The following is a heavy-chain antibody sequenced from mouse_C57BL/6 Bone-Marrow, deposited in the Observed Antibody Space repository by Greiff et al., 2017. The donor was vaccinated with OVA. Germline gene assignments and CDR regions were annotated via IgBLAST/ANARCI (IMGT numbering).Heavy chain of an antibody. Sequence: EVKLQQSGPELVKPGASVKISCKASGYSFTDYNMNWVKQSHGKSLEWIGVINPNYGTTSYNQKFKGKATLTVDPSSSTAYMQLNSLTSEDSAVYYCARRYCGSSFSFDYWGQGTTLTVSS. J-gene: IGHJ2*01. V-gene: IGHV1-39*01. CDR3: ARRYCGSSFSFDY. CDR2: INPNYGTT. CDR1: GYSFTDYN. D-gene: IGHD1-1*01.